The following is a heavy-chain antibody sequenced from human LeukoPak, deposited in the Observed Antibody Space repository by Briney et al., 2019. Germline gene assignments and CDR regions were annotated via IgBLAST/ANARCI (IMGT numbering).Heavy chain of an antibody. Sequence: SETLSLTCIVSGGSISSSHYYWGWIRQPPGKGLEWIGSIYYSGSTYYNPSLKSRVTISVDTSKNQFSLRLSSVTAADTAFYYCARVRYYYDSSHDWGQGTLVTVSS. J-gene: IGHJ4*02. D-gene: IGHD3-22*01. CDR2: IYYSGST. CDR3: ARVRYYYDSSHD. V-gene: IGHV4-39*07. CDR1: GGSISSSHYY.